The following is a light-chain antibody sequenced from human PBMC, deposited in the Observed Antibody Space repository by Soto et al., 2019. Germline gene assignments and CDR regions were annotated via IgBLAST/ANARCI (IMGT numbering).Light chain of an antibody. J-gene: IGKJ3*01. CDR1: QSVSSY. V-gene: IGKV3-11*01. CDR2: GAS. CDR3: QQRSNWPVFT. Sequence: EIVLTQSPATLSLSPGERATLSCRASQSVSSYLAWYQQKPGQAPRLLIYGASNRATGIPARFSGSGSGTDFTLTISSLEPKYFAVYYCQQRSNWPVFTFGPGTKVDIK.